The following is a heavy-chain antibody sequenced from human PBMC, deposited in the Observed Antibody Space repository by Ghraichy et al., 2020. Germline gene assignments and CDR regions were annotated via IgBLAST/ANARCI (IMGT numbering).Heavy chain of an antibody. CDR3: ARDTVGARPRDAFDI. J-gene: IGHJ3*02. Sequence: GVLRLSCAASGFTFSSYSMNWVRQAPGKGLEWIAYSSFNNNVIYYADSVKGRFTISRDNSKNSLYLQMDSLRGEDTGVYYCARDTVGARPRDAFDIWGQGTLVTVSS. D-gene: IGHD1-26*01. CDR1: GFTFSSYS. CDR2: SSFNNNVI. V-gene: IGHV3-48*01.